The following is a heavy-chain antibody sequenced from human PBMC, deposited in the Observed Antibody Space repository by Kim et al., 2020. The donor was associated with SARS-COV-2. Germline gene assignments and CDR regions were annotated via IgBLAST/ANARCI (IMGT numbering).Heavy chain of an antibody. D-gene: IGHD4-17*01. J-gene: IGHJ6*02. V-gene: IGHV1-18*01. Sequence: YAQKLQGRVTMTTDTSTSTAYMELRSLRSDDTAVYYCARESPYGDYGMDVWGQGTTVTVSS. CDR3: ARESPYGDYGMDV.